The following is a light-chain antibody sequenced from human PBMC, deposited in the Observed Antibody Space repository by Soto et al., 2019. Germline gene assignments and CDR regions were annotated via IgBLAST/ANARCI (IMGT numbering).Light chain of an antibody. CDR1: SSNIGSNT. V-gene: IGLV1-51*01. CDR3: RTWDSSLSIGV. CDR2: DND. J-gene: IGLJ3*02. Sequence: QSVLTQPPSASGAPGQRVTISCSGSSSNIGSNTVTWYQQLPGSAPKLLIYDNDQRPSGIPDRFSGSKSGTSASLGITGLQSGDEADYYCRTWDSSLSIGVFGGGTKVTVL.